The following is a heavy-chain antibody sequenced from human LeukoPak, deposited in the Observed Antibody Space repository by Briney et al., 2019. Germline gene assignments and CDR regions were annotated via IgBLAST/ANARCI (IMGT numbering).Heavy chain of an antibody. CDR3: ARDYGDYNAFDI. V-gene: IGHV4-61*01. CDR1: GGSVSSGSYY. CDR2: IYNSGST. D-gene: IGHD4-17*01. Sequence: PSETLSLTCTVSGGSVSSGSYYWNWIRQPPGKGLEWIGCIYNSGSTNYNPSLKSRVTISVDTSKNQFSLKLSSVTAADTAVYYCARDYGDYNAFDIWGQGTMVTVSS. J-gene: IGHJ3*02.